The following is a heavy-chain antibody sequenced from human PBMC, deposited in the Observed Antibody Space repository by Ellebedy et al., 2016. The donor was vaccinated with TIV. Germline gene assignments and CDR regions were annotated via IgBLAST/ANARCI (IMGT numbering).Heavy chain of an antibody. V-gene: IGHV4-34*01. D-gene: IGHD4-17*01. CDR1: GGSFSGYY. J-gene: IGHJ5*02. CDR2: INHSGST. CDR3: ARARIQGTVTVNWFDP. Sequence: MPSETLSLTCAVYGGSFSGYYWSWIRQPPGKGLEWIGEINHSGSTNYNPSLKSRVTISVDTSKNQFSLKLSSVTAADTAVYYCARARIQGTVTVNWFDPWGQGTLVTVSS.